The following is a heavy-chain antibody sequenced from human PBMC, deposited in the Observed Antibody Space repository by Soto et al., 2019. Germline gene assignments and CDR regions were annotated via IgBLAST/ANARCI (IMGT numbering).Heavy chain of an antibody. J-gene: IGHJ4*02. CDR2: INPYNGNT. V-gene: IGHV1-18*01. D-gene: IGHD3-16*01. CDR3: ARGPHDYSFPYYFDY. CDR1: GYTFTKNF. Sequence: ASVKVSCKASGYTFTKNFISWVRQAPGQGLEWMGWINPYNGNTDYAQKLQRRVTVTTDTSTNTVHMELRSLRSDDTAVYYCARGPHDYSFPYYFDYWGRGTLVTVSS.